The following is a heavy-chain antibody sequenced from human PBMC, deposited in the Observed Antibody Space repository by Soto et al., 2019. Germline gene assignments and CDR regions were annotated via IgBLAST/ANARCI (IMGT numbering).Heavy chain of an antibody. J-gene: IGHJ4*02. V-gene: IGHV3-23*01. D-gene: IGHD5-18*01. CDR3: AKSPSYVDTARFDY. Sequence: GGSLRLSCAASGFTFSSYAMSWVRQAPGKGLEWVSTISGSGGSTYYADSVKGRFTISRDNSKNTLYLQMNSLRAEDTAVYYCAKSPSYVDTARFDYWGQGTLVTVSS. CDR2: ISGSGGST. CDR1: GFTFSSYA.